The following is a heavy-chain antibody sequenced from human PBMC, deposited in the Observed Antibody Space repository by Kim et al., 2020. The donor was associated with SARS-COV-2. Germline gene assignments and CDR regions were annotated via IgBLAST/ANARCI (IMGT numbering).Heavy chain of an antibody. CDR2: DPEDGET. Sequence: DPEDGETIYAQKFQGRVTMTEDTSTDTAYMELSSLRSEDTAVYYCATIDYWGQGTLVTVSS. V-gene: IGHV1-24*01. CDR3: ATIDY. J-gene: IGHJ4*02.